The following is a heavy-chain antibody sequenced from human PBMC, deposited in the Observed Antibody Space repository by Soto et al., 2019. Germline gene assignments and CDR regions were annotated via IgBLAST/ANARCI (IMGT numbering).Heavy chain of an antibody. CDR2: IYSGGST. CDR3: ARTSWFGELLYYYYGMDV. Sequence: GSLRLSCAASGFTVSSNYMSWVRQAPGKGLEWVSVIYSGGSTYYADSVKGRFTISRDNSKNTLYLQMNSLRAEDTAVYYCARTSWFGELLYYYYGMDVWGQGTTVTVSS. D-gene: IGHD3-10*01. V-gene: IGHV3-53*01. CDR1: GFTVSSNY. J-gene: IGHJ6*02.